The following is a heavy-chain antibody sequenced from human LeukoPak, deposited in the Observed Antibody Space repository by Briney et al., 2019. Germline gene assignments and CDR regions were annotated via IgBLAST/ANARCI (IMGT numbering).Heavy chain of an antibody. V-gene: IGHV3-23*01. D-gene: IGHD2-15*01. CDR1: GFTFSSYA. CDR2: ISGSGGST. J-gene: IGHJ4*02. CDR3: AKDDGAVVVAATSDY. Sequence: GGSLRLSCAASGFTFSSYAMSWVRQAPGKGLEWVSAISGSGGSTYYADSVKGRFTISGDNSKNTLYLQMNSLRAEDTAVYYCAKDDGAVVVAATSDYWGQGTLVTVSS.